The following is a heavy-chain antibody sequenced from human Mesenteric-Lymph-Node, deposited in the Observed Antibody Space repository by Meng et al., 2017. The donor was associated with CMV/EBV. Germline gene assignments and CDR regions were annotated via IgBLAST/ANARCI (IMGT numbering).Heavy chain of an antibody. CDR1: DSIGRSSPY. J-gene: IGHJ5*02. CDR2: IYYGGNT. CDR3: ARPHRGISAGSRFDP. Sequence: DSIGRSSPYWGWIRRPPGKGLEYIESIYYGGNTYYSPSLKSRVTISVDTSKNQFFLKLSSVTAADTAVYYCARPHRGISAGSRFDPWGQGTLVTVSS. D-gene: IGHD6-13*01. V-gene: IGHV4-39*01.